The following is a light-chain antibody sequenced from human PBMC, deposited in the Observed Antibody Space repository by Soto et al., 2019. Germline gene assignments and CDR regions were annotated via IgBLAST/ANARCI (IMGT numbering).Light chain of an antibody. V-gene: IGLV1-40*01. CDR1: SSNIGAGYY. Sequence: QSVLTQPPSVSGAPGQRVTISCTGSSSNIGAGYYVHWYQQLPGTAPKLLIYGNNNRPSGVPDRFSGSQSGTSASLAITGLQAEDEADYYCQSYDSSLSGSRVFGTGTKGTVL. J-gene: IGLJ1*01. CDR3: QSYDSSLSGSRV. CDR2: GNN.